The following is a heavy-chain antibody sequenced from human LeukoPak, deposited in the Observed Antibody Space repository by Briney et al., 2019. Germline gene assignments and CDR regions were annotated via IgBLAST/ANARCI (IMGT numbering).Heavy chain of an antibody. CDR1: GYTFTNYG. CDR2: INTYNGNT. J-gene: IGHJ6*03. V-gene: IGHV1-18*01. D-gene: IGHD5-12*01. Sequence: GASVKVSCKASGYTFTNYGITWMRQAPGQGLEWMGWINTYNGNTNYAQKLQGRVTITTDTSTSTAYMELRSLRSDDTAVFYCARDNSGYDSYYYYMDVWGKGTTVTVSS. CDR3: ARDNSGYDSYYYYMDV.